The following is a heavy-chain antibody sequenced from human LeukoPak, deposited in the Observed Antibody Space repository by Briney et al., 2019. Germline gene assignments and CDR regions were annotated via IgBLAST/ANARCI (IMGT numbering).Heavy chain of an antibody. CDR1: GGSISPYY. J-gene: IGHJ4*02. Sequence: SETLSLTCVVSGGSISPYYWSWIRQSPGKGLEWIGYIDPSGSASYNPSLKSRVTISVDTSKNQFSLKLSSVTAADTAVYYCARGDDSSGYYDYWGQGTLVTVSS. D-gene: IGHD3-22*01. CDR2: IDPSGSA. CDR3: ARGDDSSGYYDY. V-gene: IGHV4-4*08.